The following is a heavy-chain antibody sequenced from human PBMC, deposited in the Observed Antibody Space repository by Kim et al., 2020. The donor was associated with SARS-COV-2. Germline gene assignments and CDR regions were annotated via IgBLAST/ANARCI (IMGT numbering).Heavy chain of an antibody. CDR1: GGSFSGYY. CDR3: ARGLEGQWLGSPYFDY. Sequence: SETLSLTCAVYGGSFSGYYWSWIRQPPGKGLEWIGEINHSGSTNYNPSLKSRVTISVDTSKNQFSLKLSSVTAADTAVYYCARGLEGQWLGSPYFDYWGQGTLVTVSS. J-gene: IGHJ4*02. V-gene: IGHV4-34*01. D-gene: IGHD6-19*01. CDR2: INHSGST.